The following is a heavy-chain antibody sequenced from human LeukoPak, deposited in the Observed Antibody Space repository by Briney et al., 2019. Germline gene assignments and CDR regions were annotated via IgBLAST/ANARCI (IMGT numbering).Heavy chain of an antibody. CDR1: GDTFTGYY. J-gene: IGHJ5*02. D-gene: IGHD2-2*01. CDR3: ARGPVVPAAGTNWFDP. CDR2: INPNSGGT. V-gene: IGHV1-2*06. Sequence: GASVKVSCKASGDTFTGYYMHWVRQAPGQGLEWMGRINPNSGGTNYAQKFQGRVTMTRDTSISTAYMELSRLRSDDTAVYYCARGPVVPAAGTNWFDPWGQGTLVTVSS.